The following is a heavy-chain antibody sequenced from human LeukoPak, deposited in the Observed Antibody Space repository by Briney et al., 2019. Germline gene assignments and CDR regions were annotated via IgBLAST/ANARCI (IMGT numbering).Heavy chain of an antibody. CDR1: EFTFSSYA. J-gene: IGHJ4*02. V-gene: IGHV3-23*01. CDR3: ARTTVTDDSTFDY. CDR2: ITGSGATT. D-gene: IGHD4-17*01. Sequence: GGSLRLSCAASEFTFSSYAMSWVRQAPGKGLEWVSTITGSGATTYYADSVKGRFTISRDISKNTLYLYLQMNSLRAEDTAVYYCARTTVTDDSTFDYWGQGTLVTVSS.